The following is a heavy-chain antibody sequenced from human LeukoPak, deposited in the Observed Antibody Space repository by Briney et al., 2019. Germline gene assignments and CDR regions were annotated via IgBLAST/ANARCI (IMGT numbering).Heavy chain of an antibody. Sequence: GGSLRLSCAASGFTFSSYAMSWVRQAPGKGLEWVSAISGSGGSTYYADSVKGRFTISRGNSKNTLYLQMNSLRAEDTAVYYCAKPGGMAYYDFWSGYYSRGYWGQGTLVTVSS. V-gene: IGHV3-23*01. J-gene: IGHJ4*02. CDR1: GFTFSSYA. CDR2: ISGSGGST. D-gene: IGHD3-3*01. CDR3: AKPGGMAYYDFWSGYYSRGY.